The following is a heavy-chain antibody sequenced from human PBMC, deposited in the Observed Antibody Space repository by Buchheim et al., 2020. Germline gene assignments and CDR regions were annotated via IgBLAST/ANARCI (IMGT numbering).Heavy chain of an antibody. J-gene: IGHJ4*02. D-gene: IGHD3-16*01. CDR3: ARSILGDYVDY. Sequence: QVQLVESGGGVVQPGRSLRLSCAASGFTFSSYGMHWVRQAPGKGLEWVAVIWYDGSNKYYADSVKGRFTISRDNSKNTLYLQMNSLRAEDTAVYYSARSILGDYVDYWGQGTL. CDR1: GFTFSSYG. V-gene: IGHV3-33*01. CDR2: IWYDGSNK.